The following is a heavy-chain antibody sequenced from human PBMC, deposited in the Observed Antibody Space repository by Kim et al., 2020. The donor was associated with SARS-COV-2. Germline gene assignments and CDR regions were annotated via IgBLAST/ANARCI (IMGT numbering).Heavy chain of an antibody. J-gene: IGHJ4*02. V-gene: IGHV3-74*01. Sequence: SSTSYADSVKGRFTNSRDNAKNTLYLQMNSLRAEDTAVYYCASTVTTGAYWGQGTLVTVSS. D-gene: IGHD4-17*01. CDR2: SST. CDR3: ASTVTTGAY.